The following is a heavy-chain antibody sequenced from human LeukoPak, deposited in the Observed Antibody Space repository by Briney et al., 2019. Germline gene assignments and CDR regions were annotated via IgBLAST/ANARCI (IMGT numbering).Heavy chain of an antibody. Sequence: SVTVSCKASGGTFSSYAISWVRQAPGQGLEWMGGIIPIFGTANYAQKFQGRVTITADESTSTAYMELSSLRSEDTAVYYCASSPLISLHQVGATHFDYWGQGTLVTVSS. D-gene: IGHD1-26*01. CDR2: IIPIFGTA. V-gene: IGHV1-69*13. CDR3: ASSPLISLHQVGATHFDY. CDR1: GGTFSSYA. J-gene: IGHJ4*02.